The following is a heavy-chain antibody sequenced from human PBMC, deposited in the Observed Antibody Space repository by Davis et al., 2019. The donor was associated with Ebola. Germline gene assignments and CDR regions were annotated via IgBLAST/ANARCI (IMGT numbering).Heavy chain of an antibody. V-gene: IGHV1-69*13. CDR1: GGTFSSYA. J-gene: IGHJ5*02. Sequence: SVTVSCKASGGTFSSYAISWVRQAPGQGLEWMGGIIPIFGTANYAQKFQGRVTITADESTSTAYMELSSLRSEDTAVYYCARWTMVRGAEWFDPWGQGTLVTVSS. CDR2: IIPIFGTA. D-gene: IGHD3-10*01. CDR3: ARWTMVRGAEWFDP.